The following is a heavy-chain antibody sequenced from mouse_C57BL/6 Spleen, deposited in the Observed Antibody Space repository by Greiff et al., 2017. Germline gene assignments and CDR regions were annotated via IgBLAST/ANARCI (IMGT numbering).Heavy chain of an antibody. CDR3: TRGGQLRLRAMDY. Sequence: VQLQQSGTVLARPGASVKMSCKTSGYTFTSYWMHWVKQRPGQGLEWIGSIYPGNSDTSYNQKFKGKAKLTAVTSASTAYMELSSLTNEDSAVYYCTRGGQLRLRAMDYWGQGTSVTVSS. CDR2: IYPGNSDT. V-gene: IGHV1-5*01. D-gene: IGHD3-2*02. CDR1: GYTFTSYW. J-gene: IGHJ4*01.